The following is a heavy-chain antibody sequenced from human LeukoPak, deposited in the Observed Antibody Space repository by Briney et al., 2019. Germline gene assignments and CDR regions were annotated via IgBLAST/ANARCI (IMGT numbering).Heavy chain of an antibody. D-gene: IGHD6-13*01. V-gene: IGHV3-23*01. J-gene: IGHJ4*02. CDR3: AKIPSSSSWYGGAFDY. CDR2: ISGSGGST. Sequence: GGSLRLSCAASGFTFSSYTMNWVRQAPGKGLEWVSAISGSGGSTYYADSVKGRFTISRDNSKNTLYLQMNSLRAEDTAVYYCAKIPSSSSWYGGAFDYWGQGTLVTVSS. CDR1: GFTFSSYT.